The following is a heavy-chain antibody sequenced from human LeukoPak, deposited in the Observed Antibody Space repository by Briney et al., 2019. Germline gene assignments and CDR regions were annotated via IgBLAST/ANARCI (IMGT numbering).Heavy chain of an antibody. D-gene: IGHD4-17*01. CDR3: ARATVTKERVFDY. Sequence: SQALSLTCTVSGGSISSGGYYWSWIRQHPGKGLEWIGYIYYSGSTYYNPSPKSRVTISVDTSKNQFSLKLSSVTAADTAVYYCARATVTKERVFDYWGQGTLVTVSS. V-gene: IGHV4-31*03. J-gene: IGHJ4*02. CDR1: GGSISSGGYY. CDR2: IYYSGST.